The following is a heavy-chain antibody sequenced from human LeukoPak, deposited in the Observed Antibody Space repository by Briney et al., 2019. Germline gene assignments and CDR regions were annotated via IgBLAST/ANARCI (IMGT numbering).Heavy chain of an antibody. V-gene: IGHV4-39*01. J-gene: IGHJ4*02. CDR2: IYYSGST. D-gene: IGHD3-16*02. CDR3: ARWVGVRDYIWGSYRYYFDY. Sequence: SETLSLTCTVSGGSISSSSYYWGWIRQPPGKGLEWLGSIYYSGSTYYNPSLKSRVTISVDTSKNQFSLKLSSVTAADTAVYYCARWVGVRDYIWGSYRYYFDYWGQGTLVTVSS. CDR1: GGSISSSSYY.